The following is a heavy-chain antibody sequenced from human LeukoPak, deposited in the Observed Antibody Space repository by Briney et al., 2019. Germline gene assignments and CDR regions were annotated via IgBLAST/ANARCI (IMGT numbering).Heavy chain of an antibody. CDR3: ARGDFWSGFYNY. CDR1: GGSISSHY. D-gene: IGHD3-3*01. Sequence: PLETLSLTCTVSGGSISSHYWSWIRQPAGKGLEWIGRIYTSGTSNYNPSLKSRVTMSVDTSKNQFSVKLSSVTAADTAVYYCARGDFWSGFYNYWGQGTLVTVSS. J-gene: IGHJ4*02. V-gene: IGHV4-4*07. CDR2: IYTSGTS.